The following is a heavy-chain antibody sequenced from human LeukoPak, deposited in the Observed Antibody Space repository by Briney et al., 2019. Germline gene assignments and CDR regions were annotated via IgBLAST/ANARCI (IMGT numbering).Heavy chain of an antibody. D-gene: IGHD4-4*01. Sequence: SETLSLTCAVYGGSFSGYYWSWIRQPPGKGLEWIGEINHSGSTNYNPSLKSRVTISVDTSKNQFSLKLSSVTAADTAVYYCARSRGYSNYYDYWGQGTLVTVSS. CDR1: GGSFSGYY. J-gene: IGHJ4*02. V-gene: IGHV4-34*01. CDR3: ARSRGYSNYYDY. CDR2: INHSGST.